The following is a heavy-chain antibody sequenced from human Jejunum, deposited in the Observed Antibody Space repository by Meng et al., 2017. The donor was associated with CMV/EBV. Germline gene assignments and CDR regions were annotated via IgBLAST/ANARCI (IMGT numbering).Heavy chain of an antibody. CDR2: ISWNSGKI. CDR3: TKSLSPYDFWSGADS. D-gene: IGHD3-3*01. CDR1: FTFDDYA. V-gene: IGHV3-9*01. J-gene: IGHJ5*01. Sequence: FTFDDYAMHWVRQAPGKGLEWVSGISWNSGKIDYADSVKGRFTISRDNAKSSLYLQVNSLKPEDTAFYYCTKSLSPYDFWSGADSWGQGTLVTVSS.